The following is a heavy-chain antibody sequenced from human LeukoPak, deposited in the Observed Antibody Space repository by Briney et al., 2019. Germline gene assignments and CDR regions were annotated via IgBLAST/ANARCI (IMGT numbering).Heavy chain of an antibody. CDR3: ARVEFVPSPILYYGMDV. Sequence: ASVKVSCKASGYTFTSYYMHWVRQAPGQGLEWMGIINPSGGSTSYAQKFQGRVTMTRDTSTSTVYMELSSLRSEDTAVYYCARVEFVPSPILYYGMDVWGQGTTVTVPS. J-gene: IGHJ6*02. D-gene: IGHD2/OR15-2a*01. CDR1: GYTFTSYY. V-gene: IGHV1-46*01. CDR2: INPSGGST.